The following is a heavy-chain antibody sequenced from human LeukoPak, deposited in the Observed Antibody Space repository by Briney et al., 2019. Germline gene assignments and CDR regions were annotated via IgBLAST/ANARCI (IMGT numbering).Heavy chain of an antibody. V-gene: IGHV3-48*03. CDR3: ARGPYASGSYGRGGWVHYMDV. J-gene: IGHJ6*03. Sequence: GGSLRLSCAASGFTFSSYEMNWARQAPGKGLEWVSYISSSGSTIYYADSVKGRFTISRDNAKNSLYLQMNSLRAEDTAVYYCARGPYASGSYGRGGWVHYMDVWGKGTTVTVSS. CDR1: GFTFSSYE. D-gene: IGHD3-10*01. CDR2: ISSSGSTI.